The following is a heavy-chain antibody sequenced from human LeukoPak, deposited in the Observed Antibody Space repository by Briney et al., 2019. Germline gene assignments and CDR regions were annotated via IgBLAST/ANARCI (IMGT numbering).Heavy chain of an antibody. V-gene: IGHV3-21*01. D-gene: IGHD3-16*02. J-gene: IGHJ3*02. CDR3: ARDSSFYAFDN. Sequence: GGSLRLSCAASGFAFSSYSMNWVRQAPGKGLEWVSSISSSSSYIYYADSVKGRFTIFRDNAKNSLYLQMNSLRAEDTAVYYCARDSSFYAFDNWGQATMVTVSS. CDR2: ISSSSSYI. CDR1: GFAFSSYS.